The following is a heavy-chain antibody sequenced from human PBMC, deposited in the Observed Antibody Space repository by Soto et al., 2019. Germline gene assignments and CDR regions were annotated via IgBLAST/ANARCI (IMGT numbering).Heavy chain of an antibody. D-gene: IGHD2-2*01. CDR1: GGSISSGGYY. J-gene: IGHJ4*02. Sequence: QVQLQESGPGLVKPSQTLSLTCTVSGGSISSGGYYWSWIRQHPGKGLEWIGYIYYSGSTYYNPSHRTRVTIAIDTSEKRYSLKLRSVSGADAAVYCWARTSCCPMHFDYWGQGTLVTVSS. CDR3: ARTSCCPMHFDY. CDR2: IYYSGST. V-gene: IGHV4-31*03.